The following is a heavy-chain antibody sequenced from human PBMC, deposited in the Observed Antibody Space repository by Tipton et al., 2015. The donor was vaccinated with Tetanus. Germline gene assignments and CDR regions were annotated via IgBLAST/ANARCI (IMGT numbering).Heavy chain of an antibody. CDR3: ARRSYCSSSRCFDAFDL. D-gene: IGHD2-2*01. V-gene: IGHV4-59*01. CDR2: IFHSGST. Sequence: TLSFTCTVSGGSMSNNYWSWIRQPPGKGLEWIAYIFHSGSTNYSPSLKSRVAISMDTSKNQISLKLSSVTAADTAVYYCARRSYCSSSRCFDAFDLWGQGTMVTASS. J-gene: IGHJ3*01. CDR1: GGSMSNNY.